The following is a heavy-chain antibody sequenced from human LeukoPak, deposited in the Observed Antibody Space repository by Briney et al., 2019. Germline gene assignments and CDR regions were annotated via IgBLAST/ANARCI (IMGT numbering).Heavy chain of an antibody. CDR2: MNPDSGNT. V-gene: IGHV1-8*03. Sequence: ASVKVSCKASGYTFTSYDINWVRQATGQGLEWMGWMNPDSGNTGYAQKFQGRVTITRNTSISRAYMELSSLRSEDTAVYYCARVLGIVGATTGFNYWGQGTLVTVSS. D-gene: IGHD1-26*01. CDR3: ARVLGIVGATTGFNY. J-gene: IGHJ4*02. CDR1: GYTFTSYD.